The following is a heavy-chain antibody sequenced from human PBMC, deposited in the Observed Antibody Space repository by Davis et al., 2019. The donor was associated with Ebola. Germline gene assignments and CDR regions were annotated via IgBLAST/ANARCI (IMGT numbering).Heavy chain of an antibody. Sequence: GGSLRLSCAASGFTFSSYAMSWVRQAPGKGLEWVSAISSNGGSTYYANSVKGRFTISRDNSKNTLYLQMGSLRAEDMAVYYCARGESYYYDSSGLRDAFDIWGQGTMVTVSS. V-gene: IGHV3-64*01. D-gene: IGHD3-22*01. CDR3: ARGESYYYDSSGLRDAFDI. CDR2: ISSNGGST. CDR1: GFTFSSYA. J-gene: IGHJ3*02.